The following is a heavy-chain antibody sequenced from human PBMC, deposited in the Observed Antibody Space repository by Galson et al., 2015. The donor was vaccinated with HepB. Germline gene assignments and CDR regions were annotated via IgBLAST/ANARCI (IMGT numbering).Heavy chain of an antibody. CDR3: ARDIRSYSYLLL. CDR1: GFPFSNSG. Sequence: SLRLSCAASGFPFSNSGMHWVRRPPGKGLEWLALIWNDGSNKYYADSVKGRFTISRDNSKNTLYLQMNSLRVEDTAVYYCARDIRSYSYLLLWGQGTLVTVSS. CDR2: IWNDGSNK. J-gene: IGHJ1*01. V-gene: IGHV3-33*01. D-gene: IGHD1-26*01.